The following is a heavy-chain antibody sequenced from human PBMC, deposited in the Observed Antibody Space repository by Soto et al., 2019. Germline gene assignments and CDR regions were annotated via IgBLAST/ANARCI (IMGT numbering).Heavy chain of an antibody. J-gene: IGHJ4*02. CDR1: GFTFSSYS. CDR2: ISSSSSTI. Sequence: PGGSLRLSCAASGFTFSSYSMNWVRQAPGKGLEWVSYISSSSSTIYYADSVKGRFTISRDNAKNSLYLQMNSLRAEDTAVYYCAKSTGVAAALRPFDYWGQGTLVTVSS. D-gene: IGHD2-15*01. V-gene: IGHV3-48*01. CDR3: AKSTGVAAALRPFDY.